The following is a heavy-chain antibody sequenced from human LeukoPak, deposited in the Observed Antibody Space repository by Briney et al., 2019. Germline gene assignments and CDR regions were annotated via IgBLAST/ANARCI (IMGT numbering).Heavy chain of an antibody. CDR1: GYPFTSFG. CDR2: ISGNKGDT. D-gene: IGHD4-17*01. V-gene: IGHV1-18*01. CDR3: ARGSYGEVAFDI. Sequence: ASVKVSCKASGYPFTSFGISWARQAPGQGLEWMGCISGNKGDTIYAQKVQGRVTMTTDRSTSTTHMELRSHRPDDTAVYYCARGSYGEVAFDIWGQGTMVTVSS. J-gene: IGHJ3*02.